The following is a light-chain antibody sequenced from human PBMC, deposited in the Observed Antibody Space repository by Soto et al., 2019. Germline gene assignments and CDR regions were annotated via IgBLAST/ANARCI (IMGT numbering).Light chain of an antibody. J-gene: IGLJ1*01. CDR1: SSNIGSNT. CDR2: SNN. V-gene: IGLV1-44*01. Sequence: QSALTQPPSASGTPGQRITIPCSGSSSNIGSNTVNWYQQLPGTAPKLLIYSNNQRPSGVPDRFSGSKSGPSASLAISGLQSEDEADYYCAAWDDSLNGNYVFGTGTKVTVL. CDR3: AAWDDSLNGNYV.